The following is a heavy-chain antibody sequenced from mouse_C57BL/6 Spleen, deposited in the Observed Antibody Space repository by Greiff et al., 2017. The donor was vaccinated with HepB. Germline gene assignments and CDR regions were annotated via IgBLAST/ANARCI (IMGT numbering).Heavy chain of an antibody. CDR2: IYPRSGNT. Sequence: LQESGAELARPGASVKLSCKASGYTFTSYGISWVKQRTGQGLEWIGEIYPRSGNTYYNEKFKGKATLTADKSSSTAYMELRSLTSEDSAVYFCARREDYYGSSEIMDYWGQGTSVTVSS. CDR1: GYTFTSYG. CDR3: ARREDYYGSSEIMDY. D-gene: IGHD1-1*01. J-gene: IGHJ4*01. V-gene: IGHV1-81*01.